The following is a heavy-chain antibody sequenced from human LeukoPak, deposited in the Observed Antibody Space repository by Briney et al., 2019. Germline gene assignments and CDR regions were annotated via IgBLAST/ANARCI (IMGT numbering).Heavy chain of an antibody. Sequence: ASVKVSCKASGYTFTGYYMHWVRQAPGQGLEWMGWINPNSGGTNYAQKFQGRVTMIRDTSISTAYMELSRLRSDDTAVYYCARDVEQLVLYYYYYYMDVWGKGTTVTVSS. CDR2: INPNSGGT. V-gene: IGHV1-2*02. CDR1: GYTFTGYY. D-gene: IGHD6-13*01. J-gene: IGHJ6*03. CDR3: ARDVEQLVLYYYYYYMDV.